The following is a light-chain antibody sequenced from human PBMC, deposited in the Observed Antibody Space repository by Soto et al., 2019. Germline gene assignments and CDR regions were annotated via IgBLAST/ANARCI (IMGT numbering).Light chain of an antibody. V-gene: IGLV1-44*01. CDR3: AAWDDSLHGYV. CDR1: SSNIGSKT. Sequence: QSVLTQPASASGTPGQRVTVPCSGRSSNIGSKTVNWYQQLPGTAPKLLIYSNNQRPSGVPDRFSGSKSGTSASLAISGLQSDDEADYYCAAWDDSLHGYVFGTGTKLTVL. CDR2: SNN. J-gene: IGLJ1*01.